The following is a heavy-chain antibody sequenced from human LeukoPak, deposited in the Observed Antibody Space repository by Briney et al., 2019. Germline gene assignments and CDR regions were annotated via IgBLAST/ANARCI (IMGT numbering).Heavy chain of an antibody. J-gene: IGHJ5*02. CDR1: GYTFTSYG. CDR3: ARAGAVRYSSSWFDP. CDR2: ISAYNGNT. Sequence: GASVKVSCKASGYTFTSYGISWVRQAPGQGLEWMGWISAYNGNTNYAQKLQGRVTMTTDTSTSTAYMELRSLRSDDTAVYYCARAGAVRYSSSWFDPWGQGTLVTVSS. V-gene: IGHV1-18*01. D-gene: IGHD6-13*01.